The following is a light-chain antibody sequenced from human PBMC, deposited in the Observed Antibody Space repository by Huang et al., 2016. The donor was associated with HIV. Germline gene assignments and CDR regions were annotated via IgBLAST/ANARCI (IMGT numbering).Light chain of an antibody. Sequence: DIQMTQSPSSLSASVGDRVTITCRASDDIRNSLAWYQQKPGKAPKLLLYGASRLESGVPSRFSGSGSGTHYTLTITSLQPEDFAIYYCQQYDSSPQTFGQGTKVEIK. V-gene: IGKV1-NL1*01. J-gene: IGKJ1*01. CDR1: DDIRNS. CDR3: QQYDSSPQT. CDR2: GAS.